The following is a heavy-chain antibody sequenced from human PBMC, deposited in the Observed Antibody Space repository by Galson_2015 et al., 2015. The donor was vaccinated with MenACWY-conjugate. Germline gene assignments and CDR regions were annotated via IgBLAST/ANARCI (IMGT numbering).Heavy chain of an antibody. CDR1: GFTFSDYD. Sequence: SLRLSCAASGFTFSDYDMSWIRQAPGKGLEWVSYISSGGSSINHAEFVKGRFTISRDNAKNSQYLQMNSLRAEDTAVYYCAREGGAAKELDYWGQGTLVTVSS. D-gene: IGHD2-15*01. V-gene: IGHV3-11*01. J-gene: IGHJ4*02. CDR3: AREGGAAKELDY. CDR2: ISSGGSSI.